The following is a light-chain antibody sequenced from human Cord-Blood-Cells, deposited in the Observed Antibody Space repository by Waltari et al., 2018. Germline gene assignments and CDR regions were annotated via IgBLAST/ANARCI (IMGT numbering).Light chain of an antibody. J-gene: IGLJ3*02. CDR3: CSYAGSSTWV. V-gene: IGLV2-23*01. CDR1: SSDVGSYNL. Sequence: QSALTQPASVSGSPGQSITISCTGTSSDVGSYNLDSWYQQHPGKAPNLMIYEGSKRPSGVSNRFSGAKSGNTASLTISGLQAEDEADYYCCSYAGSSTWVFGGGTKLTVL. CDR2: EGS.